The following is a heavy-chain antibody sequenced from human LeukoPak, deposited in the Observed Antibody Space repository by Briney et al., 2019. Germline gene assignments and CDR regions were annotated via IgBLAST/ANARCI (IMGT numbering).Heavy chain of an antibody. Sequence: SETLSLTCTVSGGSISGYYWSWVRQPPGKGLEWIGYIYDSGTTNYNPSLKSRVTISVDTSKNQFSLKLTSVTSADTAVYYCARDAMTYYYGAGSSYFDYWGQGTLVTVSS. D-gene: IGHD3-10*01. CDR1: GGSISGYY. CDR3: ARDAMTYYYGAGSSYFDY. J-gene: IGHJ4*02. CDR2: IYDSGTT. V-gene: IGHV4-59*01.